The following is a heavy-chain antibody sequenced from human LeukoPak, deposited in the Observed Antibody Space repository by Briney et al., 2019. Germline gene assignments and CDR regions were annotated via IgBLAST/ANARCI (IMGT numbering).Heavy chain of an antibody. V-gene: IGHV3-74*01. CDR1: RFTFSTYW. Sequence: GGSLRLSCAASRFTFSTYWMHWVRQAPGKGLVWVSRINSDGSSTGYADSVKGRFTISRDNAKNSLYLQMNSLRAEDMALYYCAKGTQTTVVTPLDYWGQGTLVTVSS. J-gene: IGHJ4*02. CDR3: AKGTQTTVVTPLDY. D-gene: IGHD4-23*01. CDR2: INSDGSST.